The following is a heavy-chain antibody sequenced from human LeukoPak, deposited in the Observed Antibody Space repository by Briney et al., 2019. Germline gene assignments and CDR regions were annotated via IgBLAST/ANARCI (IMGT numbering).Heavy chain of an antibody. CDR1: GFTFSIYA. V-gene: IGHV3-23*01. Sequence: GGSLRLSCAASGFTFSIYAMFWVRQAPGEGAEWVSGIVDGGGSTYYADSVQGRFTISRDNFQNMLFLQMDSLRVEDTAVYYCARSSYAYVWGSPPAYFDSWGQGTLVTVSS. J-gene: IGHJ4*02. D-gene: IGHD3-16*01. CDR2: IVDGGGST. CDR3: ARSSYAYVWGSPPAYFDS.